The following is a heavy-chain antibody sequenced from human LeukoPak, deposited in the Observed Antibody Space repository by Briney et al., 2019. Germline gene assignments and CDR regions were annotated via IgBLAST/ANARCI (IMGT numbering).Heavy chain of an antibody. J-gene: IGHJ4*02. CDR2: IYHSGST. D-gene: IGHD3-22*01. Sequence: SETLSLTCAVSGDSVSSGGYSWSWIRQPPGKGLEWIGYIYHSGSTYYNPSLKSRVTISLDTSKNQLSLKLSSVTAADTAVYFCARRGYFDGSGLDHWGQGTLVTVSS. V-gene: IGHV4-30-2*02. CDR3: ARRGYFDGSGLDH. CDR1: GDSVSSGGYS.